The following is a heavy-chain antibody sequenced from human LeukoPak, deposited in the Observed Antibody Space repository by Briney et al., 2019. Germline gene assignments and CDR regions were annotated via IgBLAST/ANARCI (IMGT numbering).Heavy chain of an antibody. J-gene: IGHJ4*02. CDR3: AREIVVVKNFDY. Sequence: GGSLRLSCAASGFTFSNYAMRWVRQAPGKGLEWVALISYDGSNKYYADSVKGRFTISRDNSKNTLYLQMNSLRTEDTAVYYCAREIVVVKNFDYWGQGTLVTVSS. CDR2: ISYDGSNK. CDR1: GFTFSNYA. V-gene: IGHV3-30*04. D-gene: IGHD3-22*01.